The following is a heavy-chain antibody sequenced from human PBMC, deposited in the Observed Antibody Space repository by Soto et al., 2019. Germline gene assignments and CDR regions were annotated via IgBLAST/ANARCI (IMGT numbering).Heavy chain of an antibody. J-gene: IGHJ6*02. CDR2: ISSSSSTI. CDR3: ARSWEQWLVTYYYGMDV. V-gene: IGHV3-48*02. Sequence: EVQLVESGGGLVQPGGSLRLSCAASGFTFSSYSMNWVRQAPGKGLEWVSYISSSSSTIYYADSVKGRFTISRDNAKNSLYPQMNSLRDEDTAVYYCARSWEQWLVTYYYGMDVWGQGTTVTVSS. D-gene: IGHD6-19*01. CDR1: GFTFSSYS.